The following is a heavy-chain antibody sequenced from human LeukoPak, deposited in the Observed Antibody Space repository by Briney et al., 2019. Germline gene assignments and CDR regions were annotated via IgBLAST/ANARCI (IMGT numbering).Heavy chain of an antibody. CDR2: INPSGGST. CDR3: AREYGRYCSGGSCYSGYFDY. Sequence: GASVKVSCKASGYTFTSYFMHWVRQAPGQGLEWMGIINPSGGSTSYAQKLRGRVTLTRDTSTSTVYMELSSLRSEDTAVYYCAREYGRYCSGGSCYSGYFDYWGQGTLVTVSS. CDR1: GYTFTSYF. V-gene: IGHV1-46*01. D-gene: IGHD2-15*01. J-gene: IGHJ4*02.